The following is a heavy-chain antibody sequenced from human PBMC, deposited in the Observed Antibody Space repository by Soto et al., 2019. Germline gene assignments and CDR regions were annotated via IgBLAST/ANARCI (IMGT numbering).Heavy chain of an antibody. CDR1: GFTFSSYA. J-gene: IGHJ6*02. D-gene: IGHD6-19*01. V-gene: IGHV3-30-3*01. CDR3: ARGAEAHRGMDV. Sequence: QVQLVESGGGVVQPGRSLRLSCAASGFTFSSYAMHWVRQAPGKGLEWVAVISYDGSNKYYADSVKGRFTISRDNSKNTLYLQMNSLRAEDTAVYYCARGAEAHRGMDVWGQGTTVTVSS. CDR2: ISYDGSNK.